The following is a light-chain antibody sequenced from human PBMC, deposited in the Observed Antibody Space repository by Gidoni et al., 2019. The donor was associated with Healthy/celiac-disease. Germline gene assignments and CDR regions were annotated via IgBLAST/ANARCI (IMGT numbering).Light chain of an antibody. CDR1: QSVSSY. CDR3: QQRSNWPPYT. CDR2: DAS. J-gene: IGKJ2*01. V-gene: IGKV3-11*01. Sequence: EIVLTQSAATLSLSPGERATLSFRASQSVSSYLAWYQQKPGQAPRLLLYDASNSGSGTDFTLTIISLVPQDFAVSYCQQRSNWPPYTFGQXTKLEIK.